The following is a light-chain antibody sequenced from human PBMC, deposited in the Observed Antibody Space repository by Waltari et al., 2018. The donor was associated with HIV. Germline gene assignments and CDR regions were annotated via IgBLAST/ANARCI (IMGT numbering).Light chain of an antibody. CDR1: RSDLGSYEF. J-gene: IGLJ2*01. CDR2: EVN. V-gene: IGLV2-8*01. CDR3: SSYASNNTFVV. Sequence: QSALTQPPSASGPPGPTVTLPCTGPRSDLGSYEFVSWYQLQPDKVPKLIIYEVNKRPSGIPDRFSGSKSDNTASLTVSGLQTDDEAVYYCSSYASNNTFVVFGGGTRLTVL.